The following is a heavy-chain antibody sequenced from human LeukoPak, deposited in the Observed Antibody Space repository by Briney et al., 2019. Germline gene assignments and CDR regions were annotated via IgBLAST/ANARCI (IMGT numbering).Heavy chain of an antibody. CDR1: GFTFSSYE. D-gene: IGHD1-1*01. J-gene: IGHJ5*02. V-gene: IGHV3-48*03. CDR2: ISSSCSTI. Sequence: GGSLRLSCAASGFTFSSYEMNWVRQAPGKGLEGVSYISSSCSTIYYADSVRGRFTISRDNAKNSVYLQMNSLRGEDTAVYYCARDASRTGTTWGQGTLVTVSS. CDR3: ARDASRTGTT.